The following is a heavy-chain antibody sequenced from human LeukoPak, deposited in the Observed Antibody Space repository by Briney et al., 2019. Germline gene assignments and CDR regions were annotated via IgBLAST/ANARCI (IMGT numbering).Heavy chain of an antibody. CDR3: ARDQFEPYQLLIYYYYYMDV. J-gene: IGHJ6*03. D-gene: IGHD2-2*01. Sequence: GGSLRLSCAASGFTVSSNYMSWVRQAPGKGLEWVSVIYSGGSTYYADSVKGRFTISRDNSKNTLYLQMNSLRAEDTAVYYCARDQFEPYQLLIYYYYYMDVWGKGTTVTVSS. V-gene: IGHV3-66*01. CDR1: GFTVSSNY. CDR2: IYSGGST.